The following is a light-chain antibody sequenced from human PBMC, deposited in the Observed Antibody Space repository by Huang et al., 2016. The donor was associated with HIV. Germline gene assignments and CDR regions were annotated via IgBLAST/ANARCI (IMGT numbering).Light chain of an antibody. V-gene: IGKV3-20*01. CDR2: GPS. CDR3: HQYGSSLST. CDR1: QSVNSGS. Sequence: EIVLTQSPGTLSLSPGETATLSCRASQSVNSGSLAWFQQKPGQAPRLLIYGPSTRATDIPDRFSGSGSVTDFTLTISRLEPEDFGVYYCHQYGSSLSTFGQGTRLEIK. J-gene: IGKJ5*01.